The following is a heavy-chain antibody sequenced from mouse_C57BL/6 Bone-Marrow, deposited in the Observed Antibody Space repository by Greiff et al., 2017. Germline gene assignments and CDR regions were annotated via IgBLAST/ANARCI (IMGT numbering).Heavy chain of an antibody. CDR2: IWSDGST. Sequence: QVQLKESGPGLVAPSQSLSITCTVSGFSLTSYGVHWVRQPPGKGLEWLVVIWSDGSTTYNSALKSRLSISKDNSKSQVFLKMNSLQTDDTAMYYCARQGIYYDYSYAMDYWGQGTSVTVSS. CDR3: ARQGIYYDYSYAMDY. CDR1: GFSLTSYG. J-gene: IGHJ4*01. V-gene: IGHV2-6-1*01. D-gene: IGHD2-4*01.